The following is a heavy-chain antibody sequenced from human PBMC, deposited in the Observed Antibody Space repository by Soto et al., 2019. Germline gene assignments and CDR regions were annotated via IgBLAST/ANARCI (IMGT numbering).Heavy chain of an antibody. D-gene: IGHD3-10*01. J-gene: IGHJ4*02. CDR3: AKVVYYYGSGRNAYFDY. V-gene: IGHV3-30*18. Sequence: GGSLRLSCAASGFTFSSYGMHWVRQAPGKGLEWVAVISYDGSNKYYADSVKGRFTISRGNSKNTLYLQMNSLRAEDTAVYYCAKVVYYYGSGRNAYFDYWGQGTLVTVSS. CDR1: GFTFSSYG. CDR2: ISYDGSNK.